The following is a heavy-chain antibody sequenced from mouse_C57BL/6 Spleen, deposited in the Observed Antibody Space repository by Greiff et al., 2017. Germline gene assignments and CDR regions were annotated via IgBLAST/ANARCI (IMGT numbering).Heavy chain of an antibody. Sequence: DVLLVESEGGLVQPGSSMKLSCTASGFTFSDYYMAWVRQVPEKGLEWVANINYDGSSTYYLDSLQSRFIISRDTAKNILYLQMSSLKSEDTGTYYCARDRPYYSQTQWYFDVWGTGTTVTVSS. D-gene: IGHD2-12*01. J-gene: IGHJ1*03. V-gene: IGHV5-16*01. CDR1: GFTFSDYY. CDR3: ARDRPYYSQTQWYFDV. CDR2: INYDGSST.